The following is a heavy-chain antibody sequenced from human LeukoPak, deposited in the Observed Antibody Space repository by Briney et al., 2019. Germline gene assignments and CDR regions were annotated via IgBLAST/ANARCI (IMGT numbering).Heavy chain of an antibody. CDR2: ISAYNGNT. CDR3: ARDISTSGVAGFDS. Sequence: ASVKDSCKASGYTFTSYGISGVRQAPGQGLEGMGWISAYNGNTSYAQKLQGRVTMTTDTSTSTAYMELSSLRSDDTAIYYCARDISTSGVAGFDSWGQGTLVTVSS. CDR1: GYTFTSYG. V-gene: IGHV1-18*01. D-gene: IGHD6-19*01. J-gene: IGHJ4*02.